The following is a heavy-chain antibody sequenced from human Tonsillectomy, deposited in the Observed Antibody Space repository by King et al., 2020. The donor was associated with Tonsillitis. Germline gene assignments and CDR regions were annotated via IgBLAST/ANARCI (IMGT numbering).Heavy chain of an antibody. CDR1: GFTFSTYA. Sequence: VQLVESGGGVVQPGRSLRLSCAASGFTFSTYAMHWVRQAPGKGLEWVAVISFDGSNKYYADSVKGRFTISRDNFEKTLYLQMNSLRAEDTAVYYCARDYLLKLQVGTTDGPFDYWGQGTLVTVSS. D-gene: IGHD1-26*01. J-gene: IGHJ4*02. CDR2: ISFDGSNK. CDR3: ARDYLLKLQVGTTDGPFDY. V-gene: IGHV3-30*04.